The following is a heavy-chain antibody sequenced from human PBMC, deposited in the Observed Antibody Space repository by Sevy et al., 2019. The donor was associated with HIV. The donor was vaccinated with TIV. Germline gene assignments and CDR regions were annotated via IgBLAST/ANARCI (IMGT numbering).Heavy chain of an antibody. CDR1: GYSFTSYW. CDR3: ACDGGLAAAGIGY. J-gene: IGHJ4*02. CDR2: IYPGDSDT. D-gene: IGHD6-13*01. V-gene: IGHV5-51*04. Sequence: GESLKISCKGSGYSFTSYWIGWVRQMPGKGLEWMGIIYPGDSDTRYSPSFQGQVTISAARRSSTADLKWSRLKASDNAMYNCACDGGLAAAGIGYWGQGTLVTVSS.